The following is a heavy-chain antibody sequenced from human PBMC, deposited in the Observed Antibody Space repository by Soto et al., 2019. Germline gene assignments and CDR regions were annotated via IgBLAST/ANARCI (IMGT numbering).Heavy chain of an antibody. J-gene: IGHJ4*02. CDR1: GYTFTSYY. V-gene: IGHV1-46*01. CDR2: INPSGGST. CDR3: GRDSTQYDFWSGFFLPSDY. D-gene: IGHD3-3*01. Sequence: ASVKVSCKASGYTFTSYYMHWVRQAPGQGLEWMGIINPSGGSTSYAQKFQGRVTMTRDTSTSTVYMELSSLRSEDTAVYYCGRDSTQYDFWSGFFLPSDYWGQGTLVTVSS.